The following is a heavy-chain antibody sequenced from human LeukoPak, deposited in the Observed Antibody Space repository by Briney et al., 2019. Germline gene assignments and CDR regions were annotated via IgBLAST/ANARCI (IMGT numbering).Heavy chain of an antibody. CDR1: GGSISSGGYS. Sequence: PSETLSLTCAVSGGSISSGGYSWSWIRQPPGKGLQWIGYIYYSGSTNYNPSLKSRVTISVDTSKNQFSLKLSSVTAADTAVYYCARISYYDSSGYYYYYYYMDVWGKGTTVTISS. D-gene: IGHD3-22*01. J-gene: IGHJ6*03. CDR2: IYYSGST. CDR3: ARISYYDSSGYYYYYYYMDV. V-gene: IGHV4-61*08.